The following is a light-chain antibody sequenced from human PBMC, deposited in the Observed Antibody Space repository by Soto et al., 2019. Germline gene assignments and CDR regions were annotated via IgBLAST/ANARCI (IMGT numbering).Light chain of an antibody. J-gene: IGKJ1*01. CDR1: QSISSW. V-gene: IGKV1-5*03. CDR2: KAS. CDR3: QQYNSYSRTWT. Sequence: DIQMTQSPSTLSASVGDRVTITCRASQSISSWLAWYQQKPGKAPKLLIYKASSLESGVPSKFSGSGSGTEFTLTISSLQADDFATYYCQQYNSYSRTWTFGQGTKVEIK.